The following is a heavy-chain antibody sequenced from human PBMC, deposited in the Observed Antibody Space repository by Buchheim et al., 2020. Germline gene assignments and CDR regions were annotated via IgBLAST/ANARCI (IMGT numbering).Heavy chain of an antibody. Sequence: QVQLQESGPGLVKPSQTLSLTCTVSGGSISSGGYYWSWIRQHPGKGLEWFGFTIYSGSTYYNPSLKSRVTMSVDTSKNQFSLKLSSVTAADTAVYYCARVFDRAAAGPLFDYWGQGTL. V-gene: IGHV4-31*03. CDR1: GGSISSGGYY. CDR2: TIYSGST. J-gene: IGHJ4*02. D-gene: IGHD6-13*01. CDR3: ARVFDRAAAGPLFDY.